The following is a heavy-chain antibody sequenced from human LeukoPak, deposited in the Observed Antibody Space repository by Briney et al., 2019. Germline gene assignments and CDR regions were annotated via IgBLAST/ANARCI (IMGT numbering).Heavy chain of an antibody. CDR2: INTDGTVT. D-gene: IGHD6-19*01. Sequence: QPGGSLRLSCAASGFTFSKYWMLWVRQAPGKGLESVSRINTDGTVTTYADSVKGRFTISRDNAKNTLYLQMNSLRAEDTAVYYCATAVAGTGIDYWGQGTLVTVSS. J-gene: IGHJ4*02. CDR1: GFTFSKYW. V-gene: IGHV3-74*01. CDR3: ATAVAGTGIDY.